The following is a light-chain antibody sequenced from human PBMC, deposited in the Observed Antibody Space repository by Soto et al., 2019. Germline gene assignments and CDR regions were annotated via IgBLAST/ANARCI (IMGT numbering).Light chain of an antibody. V-gene: IGLV4-69*01. Sequence: QPVLTQSPSASASLGASVKLTCTLSSGHSSYAIAWHQQQPEKGPRYLMKLNSDGSHSKGDGIPDRFSGSSSGAERYLTISSLQSEDEADYYCQTWGTDVVVFGGGTKLTV. CDR2: LNSDGSH. CDR3: QTWGTDVVV. CDR1: SGHSSYA. J-gene: IGLJ2*01.